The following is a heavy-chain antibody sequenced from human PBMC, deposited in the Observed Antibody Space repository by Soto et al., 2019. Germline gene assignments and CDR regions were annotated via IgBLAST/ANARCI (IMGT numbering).Heavy chain of an antibody. D-gene: IGHD6-6*01. V-gene: IGHV3-11*01. CDR2: ISSRGRTL. Sequence: QVQLVESGGGLVKPGGSLRLSCAASGFTFSDYYMSWIRQAPGKGLEWVSYISSRGRTLYYADSGKGPFTTSGDNAKQPLYVQMHIPRAEAAVLYYWAGDGAARQTIHYYYCRAGWGKGTTVTVSS. J-gene: IGHJ6*03. CDR1: GFTFSDYY. CDR3: AGDGAARQTIHYYYCRAG.